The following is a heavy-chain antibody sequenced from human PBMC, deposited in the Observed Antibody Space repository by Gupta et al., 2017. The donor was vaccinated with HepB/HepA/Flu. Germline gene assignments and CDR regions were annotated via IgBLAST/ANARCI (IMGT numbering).Heavy chain of an antibody. CDR2: IQSKADGGTK. J-gene: IGHJ4*02. Sequence: EVQLVDSVAVLVKPGGSLRLFCAASGFPVYYAWRSWARQAPGKGLEWVGRIQSKADGGTKDYAAPVKGRFTISRDDSKDTLYLQMNSLKTEDTAVYYGTTGTWSSFDYWGQGTLVTVSS. CDR3: TTGTWSSFDY. CDR1: GFPVYYAW. D-gene: IGHD2-15*01. V-gene: IGHV3-15*01.